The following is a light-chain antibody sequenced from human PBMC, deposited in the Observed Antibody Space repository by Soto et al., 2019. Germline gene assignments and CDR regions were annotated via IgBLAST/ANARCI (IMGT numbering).Light chain of an antibody. CDR3: HHYKSYTPYT. V-gene: IGKV1-5*01. CDR1: HSIGTW. J-gene: IGKJ2*01. CDR2: DAS. Sequence: EIQMTQSPSTLSASVGGRVPITCRASHSIGTWLAWYQQRPGTAPKLLIYDASSLGSGVPSRFSGGGSGTEFTLTISSLQPDDFGTYYCHHYKSYTPYTIGQGTKV.